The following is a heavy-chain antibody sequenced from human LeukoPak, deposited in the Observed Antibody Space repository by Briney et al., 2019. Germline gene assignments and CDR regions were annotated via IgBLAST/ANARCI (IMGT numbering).Heavy chain of an antibody. D-gene: IGHD3-10*01. V-gene: IGHV1-2*02. Sequence: ASVKVSCKASGYTFTGYYMHWVRQAPGQGLEWMGWINPNSGGTNYAQKFQGRVTMTRDTSISTAYMELSSLRSEDTAVYYCAREANYGSGSPLDYWGQGTLVTVSS. CDR1: GYTFTGYY. J-gene: IGHJ4*02. CDR3: AREANYGSGSPLDY. CDR2: INPNSGGT.